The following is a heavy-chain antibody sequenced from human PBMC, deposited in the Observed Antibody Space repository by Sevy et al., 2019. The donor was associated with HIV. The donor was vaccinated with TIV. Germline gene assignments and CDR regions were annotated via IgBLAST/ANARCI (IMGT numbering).Heavy chain of an antibody. D-gene: IGHD6-19*01. CDR2: IRSKGYGGTT. V-gene: IGHV3-49*03. J-gene: IGHJ5*02. Sequence: GGSLRLSCTASGFTFGDYAMSWFRQAPGKGLEWVGFIRSKGYGGTTEYAASVKGRFTISRDDSKSIAYLQMSSLKIEDTAVYYCSKQWLDTEAYTWFDPWGQGTLVTVSS. CDR1: GFTFGDYA. CDR3: SKQWLDTEAYTWFDP.